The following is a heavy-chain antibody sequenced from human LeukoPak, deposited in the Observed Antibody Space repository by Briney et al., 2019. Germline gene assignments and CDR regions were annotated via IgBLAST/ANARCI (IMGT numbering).Heavy chain of an antibody. D-gene: IGHD5-18*01. CDR2: INPSGGST. J-gene: IGHJ5*02. V-gene: IGHV1-46*01. CDR1: GYIFTSYF. Sequence: ASVKVSCKASGYIFTSYFVHWVRQAPGQGLEWMGLINPSGGSTRYAQKFQGRVTMTRDMSTSTVYMELSSLRSEDTAVYYCARALPHRRLMDTTMEQHWFDPWGQGTLVTVPS. CDR3: ARALPHRRLMDTTMEQHWFDP.